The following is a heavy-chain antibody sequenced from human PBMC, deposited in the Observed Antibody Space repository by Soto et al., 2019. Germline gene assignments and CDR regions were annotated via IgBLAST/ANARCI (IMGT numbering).Heavy chain of an antibody. Sequence: QLQLQESGPGLVKPSETLSLTCTVSGGSISSSSYYWGWIRQPPGKGLEWIGSIYYSGSTYYNPSLNSRDNIAVDTSKNQYPLKLRSVTAADTAVYYCARLKPSPRDYVEHWGQGTLVTVSS. D-gene: IGHD4-17*01. J-gene: IGHJ4*01. CDR1: GGSISSSSYY. V-gene: IGHV4-39*01. CDR3: ARLKPSPRDYVEH. CDR2: IYYSGST.